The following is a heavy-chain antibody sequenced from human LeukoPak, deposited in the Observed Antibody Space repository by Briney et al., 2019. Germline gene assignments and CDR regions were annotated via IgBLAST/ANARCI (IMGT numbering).Heavy chain of an antibody. D-gene: IGHD3-16*01. CDR2: IKRKTDGETT. CDR3: ATASSGLFY. V-gene: IGHV3-15*01. Sequence: KPGETLRLSCAASGLTFSNAWMSWVRQAPGEGLEWVGRIKRKTDGETTEYVAPVKGRFTISRDDSKNTLYLQMNSLKTEDTGVYHCATASSGLFYWGQGTLVTVSS. CDR1: GLTFSNAW. J-gene: IGHJ4*02.